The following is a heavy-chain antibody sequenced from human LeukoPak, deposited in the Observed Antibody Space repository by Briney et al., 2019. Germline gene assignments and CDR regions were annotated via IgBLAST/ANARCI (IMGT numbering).Heavy chain of an antibody. CDR3: ARDAYGSGSCYYYYYGMDV. V-gene: IGHV1-2*02. Sequence: ASVKVSCKASGYTFTGYYMHWVRQAPGQGLEWMGWINPNSGGTNYAQKFQGRVTMTRDTSISTAYMELSRLRSDDTAVYYCARDAYGSGSCYYYYYGMDVWGQGTTVTVSS. CDR2: INPNSGGT. CDR1: GYTFTGYY. D-gene: IGHD3-10*01. J-gene: IGHJ6*02.